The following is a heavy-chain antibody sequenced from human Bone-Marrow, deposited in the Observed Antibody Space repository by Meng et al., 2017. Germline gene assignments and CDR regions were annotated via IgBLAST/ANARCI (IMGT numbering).Heavy chain of an antibody. CDR3: GRGSPTDY. CDR2: INTDGGGT. V-gene: IGHV3-74*01. CDR1: GFTFSSYW. J-gene: IGHJ4*02. Sequence: EVQLVESGGGSVQPGGSLRLSCAASGFTFSSYWMHWVRQAPGKGLVWVSRINTDGGGTNYADSVKGRFTISRDNAKNTLYLQINSLRAEDTAVYYCGRGSPTDYWGQGTLVTVS.